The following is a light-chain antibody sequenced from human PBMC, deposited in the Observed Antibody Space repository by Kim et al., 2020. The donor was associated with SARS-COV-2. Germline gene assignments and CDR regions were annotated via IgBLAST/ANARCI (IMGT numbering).Light chain of an antibody. CDR1: SSNIGAGYD. Sequence: QSVLTQPPSVSGAPGQRVTISCTGSSSNIGAGYDVHWYQQLPGTAPKLLIYGNSNRPSGVPDRFSGSKSGTSASLAITGLQAEDEADYYCQSYDSSVSGSDVFGTGTKVTVL. CDR3: QSYDSSVSGSDV. CDR2: GNS. J-gene: IGLJ1*01. V-gene: IGLV1-40*01.